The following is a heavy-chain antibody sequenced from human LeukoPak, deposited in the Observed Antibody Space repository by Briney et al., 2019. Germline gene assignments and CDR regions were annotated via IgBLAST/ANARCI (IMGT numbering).Heavy chain of an antibody. V-gene: IGHV3-20*04. J-gene: IGHJ5*01. Sequence: GGSLRLSCAGSGFIFGDYGMSWVRQAPGKGLEWVGGINWNAASTGYADFVKGRFTVSRDNAKNSLYLQMSNLRVEDTALYYCVRDNGRGWIRRFGSWGQGTLVIVSS. CDR1: GFIFGDYG. CDR3: VRDNGRGWIRRFGS. CDR2: INWNAAST. D-gene: IGHD1-26*01.